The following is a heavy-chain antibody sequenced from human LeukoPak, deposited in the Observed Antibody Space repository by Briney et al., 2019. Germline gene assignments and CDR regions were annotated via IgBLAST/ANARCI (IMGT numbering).Heavy chain of an antibody. J-gene: IGHJ4*02. D-gene: IGHD5-18*01. Sequence: GESLKISCKGSGYSFTSYWIAWVRQMPGKGLEWMGIIFPGDSDARYSSSFQGQVTISADKSINTAYLQWSSLKASDTALYYCVRRGYSYDFFDSWGQGTLVTVSS. CDR2: IFPGDSDA. V-gene: IGHV5-51*01. CDR3: VRRGYSYDFFDS. CDR1: GYSFTSYW.